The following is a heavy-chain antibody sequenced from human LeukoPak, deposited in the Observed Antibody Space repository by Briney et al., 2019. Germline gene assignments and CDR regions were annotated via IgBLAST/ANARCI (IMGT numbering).Heavy chain of an antibody. CDR3: AKNLDYTTDGYYFDY. V-gene: IGHV3-23*01. Sequence: GGSLRLSCTASGFTFSSYAMNWVRQAPGKGLEWVSGIGAGGTFTYCADSVKGRFTISRDNSRNTLYLQMNSLRADDTAVYYCAKNLDYTTDGYYFDYWGQGTLVTVSS. CDR1: GFTFSSYA. J-gene: IGHJ4*02. CDR2: IGAGGTFT. D-gene: IGHD4-11*01.